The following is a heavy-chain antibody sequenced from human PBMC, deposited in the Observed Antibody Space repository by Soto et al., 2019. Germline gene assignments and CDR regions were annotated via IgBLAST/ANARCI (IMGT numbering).Heavy chain of an antibody. Sequence: EVQLVESGGGLVQPGGSLRLTCEASGFPFSIYSMNWVRQAPGKGLEWSSYITSDTNTIKDADSVKGRFTISRDNAKNLVYLQMNSLRDEDTAVYFCARSVEGHFDYWGQGTVVTVSS. V-gene: IGHV3-48*02. CDR1: GFPFSIYS. CDR3: ARSVEGHFDY. CDR2: ITSDTNTI. J-gene: IGHJ4*02.